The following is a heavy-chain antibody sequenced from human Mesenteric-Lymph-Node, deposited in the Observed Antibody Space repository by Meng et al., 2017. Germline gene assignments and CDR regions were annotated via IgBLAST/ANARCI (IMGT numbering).Heavy chain of an antibody. V-gene: IGHV4-61*02. CDR2: IYTSGST. D-gene: IGHD6-13*01. CDR1: GGSISSGSYY. Sequence: LRLSCTVSGGSISSGSYYWSWIRQPAGKGLEWIGRIYTSGSTNYNPSLKSRVTISVDTSKNQFSLKLSSVTAADTAVYYCARDGGSSSWYPYYYYYYGMDVWGQGTTVTVSS. J-gene: IGHJ6*02. CDR3: ARDGGSSSWYPYYYYYYGMDV.